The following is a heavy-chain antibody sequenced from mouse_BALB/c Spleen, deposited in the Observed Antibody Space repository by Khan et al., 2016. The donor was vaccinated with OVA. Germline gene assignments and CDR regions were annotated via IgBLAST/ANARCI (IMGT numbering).Heavy chain of an antibody. CDR1: GYTFISYW. D-gene: IGHD1-1*01. Sequence: QVRLQQSGADLAKPGASVKMSCKASGYTFISYWMHWVKQRPGQGLEWIGYINPSTGYTEYNQKFKDKATLTADKSSSTAYMQLSSLTSEDSAVYYCTSHGSNYAWVNYWGQGTLVTVSS. V-gene: IGHV1-7*01. CDR3: TSHGSNYAWVNY. CDR2: INPSTGYT. J-gene: IGHJ3*01.